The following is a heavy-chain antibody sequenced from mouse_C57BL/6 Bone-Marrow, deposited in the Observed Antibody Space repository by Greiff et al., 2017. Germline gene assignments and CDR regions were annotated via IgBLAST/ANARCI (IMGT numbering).Heavy chain of an antibody. CDR1: GYTFTDYY. CDR3: ARWASFYDYDAPAWFAY. Sequence: VQLQQSGPVLVKPGASVKMSCKASGYTFTDYYMNWVKQSHGKSLEWIGVINPYNGGTSYNQKFKGKATLTVEKSSSPAYMELNSLTSEDSAVYYCARWASFYDYDAPAWFAYWGQGTLVTVSA. CDR2: INPYNGGT. D-gene: IGHD2-4*01. J-gene: IGHJ3*01. V-gene: IGHV1-19*01.